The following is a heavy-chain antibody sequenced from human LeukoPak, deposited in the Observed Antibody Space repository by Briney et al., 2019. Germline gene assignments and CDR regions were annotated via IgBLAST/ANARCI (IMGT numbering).Heavy chain of an antibody. J-gene: IGHJ4*02. Sequence: ASVKVSCKASGGTFSSYAISWVRQAPGQGLEWMGRIIPILGIANYAQKFQGRVMITADKSTSTAYMELSSLRSEDTAVYYCARGSGGDGLLLRWGQGTLVTVSS. D-gene: IGHD2-21*01. CDR2: IIPILGIA. CDR1: GGTFSSYA. V-gene: IGHV1-69*04. CDR3: ARGSGGDGLLLR.